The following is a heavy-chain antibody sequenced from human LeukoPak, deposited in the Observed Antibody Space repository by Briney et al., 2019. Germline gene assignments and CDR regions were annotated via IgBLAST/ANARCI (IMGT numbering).Heavy chain of an antibody. V-gene: IGHV3-20*04. D-gene: IGHD4-17*01. J-gene: IGHJ4*02. CDR1: GFTFDDYG. CDR2: INWNGGST. Sequence: RAGGSLRLSCAASGFTFDDYGMSWVRQAPGKGLEWVSGINWNGGSTGYADSVKGRFTISRDNSKNTLYLQMNSLRAEDTAVYYCAKEATGGLATVTTLQIDYWGQGTLVTVSS. CDR3: AKEATGGLATVTTLQIDY.